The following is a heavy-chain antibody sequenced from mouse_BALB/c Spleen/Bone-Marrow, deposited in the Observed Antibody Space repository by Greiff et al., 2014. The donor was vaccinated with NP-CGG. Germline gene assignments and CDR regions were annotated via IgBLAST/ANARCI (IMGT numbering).Heavy chain of an antibody. J-gene: IGHJ2*01. CDR3: ARKGISTVIATAYYFDY. CDR2: IFPGTGAT. D-gene: IGHD2-4*01. Sequence: QVQLQQPGAELVKPGASVKLSCKTSGYTFTSYWVQWGKQRPGQGLGWIGEIFPGTGATYYNEKFKDKATLTIDTSSSTAYMQLSSLTSEDSAVYFCARKGISTVIATAYYFDYWGQGSTLTVSS. CDR1: GYTFTSYW. V-gene: IGHV1S132*01.